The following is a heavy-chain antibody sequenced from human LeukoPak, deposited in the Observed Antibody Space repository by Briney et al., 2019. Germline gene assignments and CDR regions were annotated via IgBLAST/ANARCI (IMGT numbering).Heavy chain of an antibody. CDR1: GGSISSSSYY. CDR3: NIIDYYYYYMDV. J-gene: IGHJ6*03. D-gene: IGHD3-10*01. V-gene: IGHV4-39*07. Sequence: PSETLSLTCTVSGGSISSSSYYWGWIRQPPGKGLEWIGSIYYSGSTYYNPPLKSRVTISVDTSKNQFSLKLSSVTAADTAVYYCNIIDYYYYYMDVWGKGTTVTVSS. CDR2: IYYSGST.